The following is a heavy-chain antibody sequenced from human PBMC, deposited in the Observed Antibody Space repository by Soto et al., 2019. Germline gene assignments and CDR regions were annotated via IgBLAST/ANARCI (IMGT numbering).Heavy chain of an antibody. CDR1: GGSISSGGYY. V-gene: IGHV4-31*03. CDR3: ARVSKLVGSPAYYSYGMDV. J-gene: IGHJ6*02. D-gene: IGHD6-13*01. Sequence: SETLSLTCTVSGGSISSGGYYWSWIRQHPGKGLEWIGYIYYSGSTYYNPSLKRRVTISVDTSKNQFSLKLSSVTAADTAVYYCARVSKLVGSPAYYSYGMDVWGQGTTVTVSS. CDR2: IYYSGST.